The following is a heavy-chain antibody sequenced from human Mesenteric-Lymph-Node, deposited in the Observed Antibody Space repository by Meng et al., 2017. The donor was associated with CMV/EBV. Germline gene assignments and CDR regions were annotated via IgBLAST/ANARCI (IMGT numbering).Heavy chain of an antibody. CDR1: GFTLSTYA. J-gene: IGHJ4*02. CDR3: AKFAKFYWGSSYDY. Sequence: ASGFTLSTYAMSWVRQSPGKGLEWVSDISGSGSSTFYADSVKGRFTISRDNSKNTVFLQMNGLRAEDTALYYCAKFAKFYWGSSYDYWGQGTLVTVSS. CDR2: ISGSGSST. D-gene: IGHD7-27*01. V-gene: IGHV3-23*01.